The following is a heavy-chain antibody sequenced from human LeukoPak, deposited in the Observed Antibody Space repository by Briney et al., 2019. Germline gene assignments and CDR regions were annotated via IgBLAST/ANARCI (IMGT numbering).Heavy chain of an antibody. D-gene: IGHD3-22*01. CDR2: INHSGST. V-gene: IGHV4-34*01. CDR1: GGSFSGYY. J-gene: IGHJ5*02. CDR3: ARRRYYDPLGLDL. Sequence: SETLSLTCAVYGGSFSGYYWSWIRQPPGKGLEWIGEINHSGSTNYNPSLKSRVTISVDTSKNQFSLKLSSVTAADTAVYYCARRRYYDPLGLDLWGRGTLVTVSS.